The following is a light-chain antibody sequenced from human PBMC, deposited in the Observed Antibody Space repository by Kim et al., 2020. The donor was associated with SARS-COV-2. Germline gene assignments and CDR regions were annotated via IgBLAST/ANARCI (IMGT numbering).Light chain of an antibody. Sequence: VAPGQRATLSGRASQSVRSNLAWYQQKPGQAPGLLIYGASTRATGIPARFSGSWSGTEFTLTISSLQSEDFAVYYCQQYNNWPYTFGQGTKLEI. J-gene: IGKJ2*01. CDR3: QQYNNWPYT. CDR1: QSVRSN. V-gene: IGKV3-15*01. CDR2: GAS.